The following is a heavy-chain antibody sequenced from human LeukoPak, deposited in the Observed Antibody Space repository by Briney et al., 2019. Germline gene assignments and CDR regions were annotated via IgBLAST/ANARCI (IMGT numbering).Heavy chain of an antibody. CDR3: ARGERGITDXHPFDY. J-gene: IGHJ4*02. D-gene: IGHD1-14*01. V-gene: IGHV1-8*01. CDR1: GYTFTSYD. Sequence: ASVKVSCKASGYTFTSYDINWVRQATGQGLEWMGWMNPNSGNTGYAQKFQGRVTMTRNTSISTAYMELSSLRSEDTAVYYCARGERGITDXHPFDYWDQGTLVTVSS. CDR2: MNPNSGNT.